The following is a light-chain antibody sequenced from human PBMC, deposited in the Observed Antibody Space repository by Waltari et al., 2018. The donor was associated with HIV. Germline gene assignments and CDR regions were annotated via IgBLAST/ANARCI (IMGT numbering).Light chain of an antibody. Sequence: QSVLTQPPSVSAAPGQMVTISCSGSSSNIGNNYVSWYQQLPGTAPKLLIYDNHKRPSGVPDRFSGSKSGTSATLGITGLRAGDEADYYCGAWDSSLGAVVFGGGTKLIVL. V-gene: IGLV1-51*01. CDR1: SSNIGNNY. J-gene: IGLJ2*01. CDR2: DNH. CDR3: GAWDSSLGAVV.